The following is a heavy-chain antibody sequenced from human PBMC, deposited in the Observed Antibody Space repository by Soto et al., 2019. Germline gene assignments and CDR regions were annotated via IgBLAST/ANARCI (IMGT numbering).Heavy chain of an antibody. CDR3: ARDGSSSPNLDY. Sequence: QVQLQESGPGLVKPSGTLSLTCAVSGGCISSSNWWSWVRQPPGKGLEWIGEIYHSGSTNYNPSLKSRLTISVDKSKNQFSLKLSSVTAADKAVYYCARDGSSSPNLDYWGQGTLVTVSS. D-gene: IGHD6-6*01. CDR1: GGCISSSNW. V-gene: IGHV4-4*02. J-gene: IGHJ4*02. CDR2: IYHSGST.